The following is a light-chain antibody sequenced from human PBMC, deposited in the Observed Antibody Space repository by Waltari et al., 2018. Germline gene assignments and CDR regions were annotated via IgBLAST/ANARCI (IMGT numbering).Light chain of an antibody. Sequence: QSALTHPASVSGSPGQSITISCTGISSDVGGYNYVSWYQQYPGKAPKLMIYDVSNRPSGVSNRFSGSKSGNTASLTISGLQAEDEADYYCSSYTSSSPYVFGTGTKVTVL. V-gene: IGLV2-14*03. CDR3: SSYTSSSPYV. J-gene: IGLJ1*01. CDR2: DVS. CDR1: SSDVGGYNY.